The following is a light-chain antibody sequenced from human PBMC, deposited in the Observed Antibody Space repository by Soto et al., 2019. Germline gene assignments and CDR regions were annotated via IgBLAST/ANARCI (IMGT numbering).Light chain of an antibody. Sequence: EVVLTQSPGTLSLSPGERATLSCRASQSVSNTCLAWYQQKPGQAPRLLIYDASSRATGIPDRFSGSGSGTDFTLTISRLEPGDFAVYYCQHYDSSLWTFGQGTQVEIK. CDR2: DAS. CDR3: QHYDSSLWT. V-gene: IGKV3-20*01. CDR1: QSVSNTC. J-gene: IGKJ1*01.